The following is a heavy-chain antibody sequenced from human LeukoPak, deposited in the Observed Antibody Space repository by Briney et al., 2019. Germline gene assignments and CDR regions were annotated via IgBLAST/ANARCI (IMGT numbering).Heavy chain of an antibody. CDR1: GGSISSGDYY. J-gene: IGHJ4*02. Sequence: SETLSLTCTVSGGSISSGDYYWGWIRQPPGKGLEWIGSVYYSGTTYYSPSLKSRVTISVDTSKRQFSLKLTSVTAADTAVYYCARHNEGAYSNFDYWGQGTLVTVSS. CDR3: ARHNEGAYSNFDY. D-gene: IGHD4-11*01. V-gene: IGHV4-39*01. CDR2: VYYSGTT.